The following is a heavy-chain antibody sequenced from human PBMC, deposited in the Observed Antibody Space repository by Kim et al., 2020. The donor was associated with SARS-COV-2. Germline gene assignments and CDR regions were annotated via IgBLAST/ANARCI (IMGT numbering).Heavy chain of an antibody. V-gene: IGHV1-18*01. Sequence: ASVKVSCKASGYTFTSYGISWVRQAPGQGLEWMGWISAYNGNTNYAQKLQGRVTMTTDTSTSTAYMELRSLRSDDTAVYYCARLMGYGGSWYPSLDYWGQGTLVTVSS. CDR3: ARLMGYGGSWYPSLDY. CDR2: ISAYNGNT. J-gene: IGHJ4*02. CDR1: GYTFTSYG. D-gene: IGHD6-13*01.